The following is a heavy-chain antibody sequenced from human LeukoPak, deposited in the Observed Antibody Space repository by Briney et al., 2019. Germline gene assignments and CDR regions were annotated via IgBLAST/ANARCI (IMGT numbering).Heavy chain of an antibody. V-gene: IGHV4-38-2*01. Sequence: PSEXLSLTCAVSGFSISSGYFWAWIRQSPGKGLEWIGSIFHSGITYYNPSLKSRITISVDTSKNQFSLRLSSVTAADTAVYYCARRISTRRGETCSSTSCYFDYWGQGTLVTVSS. D-gene: IGHD2-2*01. CDR3: ARRISTRRGETCSSTSCYFDY. J-gene: IGHJ4*02. CDR2: IFHSGIT. CDR1: GFSISSGYF.